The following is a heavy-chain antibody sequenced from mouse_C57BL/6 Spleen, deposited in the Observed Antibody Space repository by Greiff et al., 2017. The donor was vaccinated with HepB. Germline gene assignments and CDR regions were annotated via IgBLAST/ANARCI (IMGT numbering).Heavy chain of an antibody. CDR1: GFNIKDYY. D-gene: IGHD2-5*01. CDR3: SSYYSKNFDY. J-gene: IGHJ2*01. CDR2: IDPDDVET. V-gene: IGHV14-2*01. Sequence: EVQLQQSGAELVKPGASVKLSCTASGFNIKDYYMHWVKQRTEQGLEWIGRIDPDDVETKYDTKLPGKAPITADTSSNKAYLQLSSLTSEDTAVYYCSSYYSKNFDYWGQGTTLTVSS.